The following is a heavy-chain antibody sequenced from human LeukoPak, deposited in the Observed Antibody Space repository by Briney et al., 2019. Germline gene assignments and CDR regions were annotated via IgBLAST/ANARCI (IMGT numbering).Heavy chain of an antibody. D-gene: IGHD7-27*01. Sequence: SETLSLTCSVSGYSISSAYYWGWSRQPPGKGLEGIGTMYHSGSTNYNPSLKGRVTISVDTSKNQFSLKLSAVTAADTAVYFCARGFRGDNFDYWGQGTLVTVSS. CDR3: ARGFRGDNFDY. J-gene: IGHJ4*02. CDR1: GYSISSAYY. CDR2: MYHSGST. V-gene: IGHV4-38-2*02.